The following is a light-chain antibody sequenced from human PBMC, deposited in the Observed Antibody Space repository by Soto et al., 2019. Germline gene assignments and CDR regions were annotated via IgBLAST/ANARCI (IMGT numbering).Light chain of an antibody. CDR3: QQSYSLPYT. V-gene: IGKV1-39*01. CDR2: AAS. CDR1: QSVGSL. J-gene: IGKJ2*01. Sequence: QMTQSPSSLSVSVGDRGTITCRASQSVGSLLNWFQQKPGKAPKLLIYAASTLQSGAPSRFSGSGAGTDLTLIISSLQPEDFATYYGQQSYSLPYTFGQGTKLEI.